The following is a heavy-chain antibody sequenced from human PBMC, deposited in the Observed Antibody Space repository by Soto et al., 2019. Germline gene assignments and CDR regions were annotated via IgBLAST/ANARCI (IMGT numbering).Heavy chain of an antibody. CDR1: GGSVSSGSYY. CDR2: IYYSGST. V-gene: IGHV4-61*01. J-gene: IGHJ4*02. Sequence: SETLSLTCTVSGGSVSSGSYYWSWIRQPPGKGLEWIGYIYYSGSTNYNPSLKSRVTISVDTSKNQFSLKLSSVTAADTAVYYCARGYYDSSGYSLGGYWGQGTPVT. D-gene: IGHD3-22*01. CDR3: ARGYYDSSGYSLGGY.